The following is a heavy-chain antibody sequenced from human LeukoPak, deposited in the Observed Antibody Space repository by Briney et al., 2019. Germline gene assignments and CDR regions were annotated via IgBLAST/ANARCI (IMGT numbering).Heavy chain of an antibody. V-gene: IGHV4-59*01. CDR1: GGSISDYS. J-gene: IGHJ4*02. D-gene: IGHD6-25*01. CDR2: IYYSGSA. Sequence: SETLSLTCTVSGGSISDYSWSWIRQPPGKGLEWIGNIYYSGSANHNPSLKSRATISRDTSKNQFSLKLTSVTAADTAMYYCARAGGVKTAALDLDYWGQGTLVTVSS. CDR3: ARAGGVKTAALDLDY.